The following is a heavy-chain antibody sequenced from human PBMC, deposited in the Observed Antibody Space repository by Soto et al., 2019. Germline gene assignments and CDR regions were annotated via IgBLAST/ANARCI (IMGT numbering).Heavy chain of an antibody. CDR1: GFTFSSYG. Sequence: PGXSLRLSCAASGFTFSSYGMHWVVQAPGKGLEWVSVIYSGGSTYYADSVKGRFTISRDNSKNTLYLQMNSLRAEDTAVYYCARDRHPLRPGGWFDPWGQGTLVTVSS. D-gene: IGHD2-15*01. CDR2: IYSGGST. J-gene: IGHJ5*02. CDR3: ARDRHPLRPGGWFDP. V-gene: IGHV3-66*01.